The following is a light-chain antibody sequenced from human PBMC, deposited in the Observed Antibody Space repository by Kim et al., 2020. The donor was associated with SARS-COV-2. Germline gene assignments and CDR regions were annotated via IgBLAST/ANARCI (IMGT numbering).Light chain of an antibody. CDR3: QQYDTSPYT. CDR2: GAS. CDR1: QSVSSSY. V-gene: IGKV3-20*01. Sequence: EIVLTQSPGTLSLSPEERATLSCRASQSVSSSYLAWYQQKPGQAPRLLIYGASSRATGIPDRFSGSGSGTDFTLTISRLEPEDFAVYYCQQYDTSPYTFGQGTKLEI. J-gene: IGKJ2*01.